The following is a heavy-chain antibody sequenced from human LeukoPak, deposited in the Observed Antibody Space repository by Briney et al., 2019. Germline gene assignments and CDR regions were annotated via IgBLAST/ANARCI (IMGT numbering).Heavy chain of an antibody. J-gene: IGHJ4*02. CDR3: AREMWELLEDY. Sequence: SVKVSCKASGGTFSSYAISWVRQAPGQGLEWMGGVIPIFGTANYAQKFQGRVTITADESTSTAYMELRSLRSDDTAVYYCAREMWELLEDYWGQGTLVTVSS. D-gene: IGHD1-26*01. CDR1: GGTFSSYA. V-gene: IGHV1-69*13. CDR2: VIPIFGTA.